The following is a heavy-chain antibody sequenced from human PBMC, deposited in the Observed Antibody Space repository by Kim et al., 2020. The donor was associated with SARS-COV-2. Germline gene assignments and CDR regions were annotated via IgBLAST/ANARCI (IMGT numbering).Heavy chain of an antibody. J-gene: IGHJ3*02. CDR1: GGSISSGSYY. V-gene: IGHV4-61*02. CDR2: IYTSGST. CDR3: ASLKPTGAFDI. Sequence: SETLSLTCTVSGGSISSGSYYWSWIRQPAGKGLEWIGRIYTSGSTNYNPSLKSRVTISVDTSKNQFSLKLSPVTAADTAVYYCASLKPTGAFDIWGQGTMLVVSS. D-gene: IGHD1-1*01.